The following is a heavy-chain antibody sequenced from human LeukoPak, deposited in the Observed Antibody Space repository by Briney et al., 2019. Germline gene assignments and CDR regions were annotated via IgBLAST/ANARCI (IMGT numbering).Heavy chain of an antibody. CDR2: IYWDDDK. CDR1: GFSLSTSGVG. J-gene: IGHJ5*02. V-gene: IGHV2-5*02. CDR3: AHFRGYSSPFDP. D-gene: IGHD5-18*01. Sequence: SGPTLVNPTQTLTLTCTFSGFSLSTSGVGVGWIRQPPGKALEWLSLIYWDDDKRYSPSLKSRLTITKDTSKNQEVLTMTNMDPVDTATYYCAHFRGYSSPFDPWGQGTLVTVSS.